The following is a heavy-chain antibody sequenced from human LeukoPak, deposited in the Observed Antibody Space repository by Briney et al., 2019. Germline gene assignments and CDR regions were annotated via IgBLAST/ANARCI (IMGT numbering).Heavy chain of an antibody. CDR1: GSTFSSYA. V-gene: IGHV3-23*01. CDR3: AKDLGRYRNNYFDY. CDR2: ISGSGGGT. D-gene: IGHD1-26*01. Sequence: GGSLRLSCAASGSTFSSYAMSWVRQAPEKGLEWVSTISGSGGGTYYADSVKGRFTISRDDSKNTLYLQMNSLRAEDTAVYYCAKDLGRYRNNYFDYWGQGTLVTVSS. J-gene: IGHJ4*02.